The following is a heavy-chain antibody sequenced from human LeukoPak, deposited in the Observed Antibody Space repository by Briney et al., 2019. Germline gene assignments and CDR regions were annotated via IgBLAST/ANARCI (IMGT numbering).Heavy chain of an antibody. J-gene: IGHJ4*02. Sequence: GRSLRLSCAASGFTFSDYYMSWIRQAPGKGLEWVSYISSSGSTIYYADSVKGRFTISRDNAKNSLYLQMNSLRAEDTAVYYCASRPFYYDSSGPFDYWGRGTLVTVSS. V-gene: IGHV3-11*01. CDR3: ASRPFYYDSSGPFDY. CDR1: GFTFSDYY. D-gene: IGHD3-22*01. CDR2: ISSSGSTI.